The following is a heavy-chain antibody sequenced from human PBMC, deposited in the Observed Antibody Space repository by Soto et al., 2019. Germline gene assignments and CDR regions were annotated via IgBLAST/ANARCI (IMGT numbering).Heavy chain of an antibody. D-gene: IGHD3-22*01. Sequence: EVQVLQSGGGLVPPGGSLRLSCAGSGFTFINTGMSWVRQAPGQGLECVSAITGNGETTSYADSVKGRCTISRDNSKSTLYLQMNSLRAEDTAVYYWAKIDGYFDYWGQGTLVTVSS. V-gene: IGHV3-23*01. CDR1: GFTFINTG. CDR2: ITGNGETT. J-gene: IGHJ4*02. CDR3: AKIDGYFDY.